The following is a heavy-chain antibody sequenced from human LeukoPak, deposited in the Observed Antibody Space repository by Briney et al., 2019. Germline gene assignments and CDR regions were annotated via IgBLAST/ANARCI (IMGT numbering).Heavy chain of an antibody. J-gene: IGHJ2*01. Sequence: SETLSLTCTVSGGSISSYYWSWIGQPPGKGLEWIGYIYYSGSTNYNPSLKSRVTISVDTSKNQFSLKLSSVTAADTAVYYCARGGRSSPPWYFDLWGRGTLVTVSS. D-gene: IGHD6-13*01. CDR3: ARGGRSSPPWYFDL. CDR1: GGSISSYY. CDR2: IYYSGST. V-gene: IGHV4-59*01.